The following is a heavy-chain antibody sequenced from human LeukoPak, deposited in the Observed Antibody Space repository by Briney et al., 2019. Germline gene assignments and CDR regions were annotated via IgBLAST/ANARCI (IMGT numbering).Heavy chain of an antibody. CDR2: IYYSGST. V-gene: IGHV4-39*01. J-gene: IGHJ3*02. CDR1: GGSISSSSYY. D-gene: IGHD2-15*01. Sequence: SETLSLTCTVSGGSISSSSYYWGWIRQPPGKGLEWIGSIYYSGSTYYNPSLKSRVTISVDTSKNQFSLKLSSVTAADTAVYYCARSRYCSGGSCYEQNAFDIWGQGTMVTVSS. CDR3: ARSRYCSGGSCYEQNAFDI.